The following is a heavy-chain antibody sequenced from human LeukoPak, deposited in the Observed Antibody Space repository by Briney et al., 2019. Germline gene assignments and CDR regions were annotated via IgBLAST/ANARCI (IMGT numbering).Heavy chain of an antibody. J-gene: IGHJ4*02. Sequence: SETLSLTCTVPGGSISSYYWSWIRLPPGKGMWWIGYIYYSGSTNYNPSLKSRVTISVDTSKNQFSLKLSSVTAADTAVYYCARQTRFRGTTLDYWGQGTLVTVSS. D-gene: IGHD3-10*01. CDR3: ARQTRFRGTTLDY. V-gene: IGHV4-59*08. CDR2: IYYSGST. CDR1: GGSISSYY.